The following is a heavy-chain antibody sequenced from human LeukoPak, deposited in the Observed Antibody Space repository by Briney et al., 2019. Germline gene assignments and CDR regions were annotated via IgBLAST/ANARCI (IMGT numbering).Heavy chain of an antibody. Sequence: GRPLRLSCAASEITLSSYAMHWVHQAPGKGLKYVSAISSNGGSTYYANSVKGRFTISRDNSKNTLYLQMGSLRAEDMAVYYCARGPILTGYYDYWGQGTLVTVSS. V-gene: IGHV3-64*01. CDR2: ISSNGGST. D-gene: IGHD3-9*01. J-gene: IGHJ4*02. CDR3: ARGPILTGYYDY. CDR1: EITLSSYA.